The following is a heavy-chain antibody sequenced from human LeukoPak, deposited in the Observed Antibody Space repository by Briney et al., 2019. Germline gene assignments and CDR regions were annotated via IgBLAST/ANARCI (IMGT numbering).Heavy chain of an antibody. J-gene: IGHJ4*02. Sequence: ASVKVSCTASGYTFSSYGISWVRQAPGQGLEWMGWISAYNGNTNYRQKLQGRVTMTTDTFTGTAYMELRSLRSDDTAIYYCARDSPDGSGTYYNDSPDYWGQGTLVTVSS. CDR2: ISAYNGNT. D-gene: IGHD3-10*01. V-gene: IGHV1-18*01. CDR1: GYTFSSYG. CDR3: ARDSPDGSGTYYNDSPDY.